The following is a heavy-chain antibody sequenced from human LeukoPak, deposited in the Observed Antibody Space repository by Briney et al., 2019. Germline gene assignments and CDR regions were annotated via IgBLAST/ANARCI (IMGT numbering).Heavy chain of an antibody. J-gene: IGHJ4*02. CDR2: INHSGST. Sequence: SETLSLTCAVYGGSFSGYYWSWIRQPPGKGLEWIGEINHSGSTNYNPSLKSRVTISVDTSKNQFSLKLSSVTAADTAVYYCASTFGDSSGYYYGYFDYWGQGTLVTVSS. CDR3: ASTFGDSSGYYYGYFDY. D-gene: IGHD3-22*01. V-gene: IGHV4-34*01. CDR1: GGSFSGYY.